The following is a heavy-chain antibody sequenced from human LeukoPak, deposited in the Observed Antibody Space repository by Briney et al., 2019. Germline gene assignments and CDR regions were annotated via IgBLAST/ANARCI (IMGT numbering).Heavy chain of an antibody. Sequence: GGSLRLSCAASGFTFSSYSMNWVRQAPGKGLEWVSSISSISSYIYYADSVKGRFTISRDNAKNSLYLQMNSLRAEDTAVYYCARAYYYGSGSPRSGWFDPWGQGTLVTVSS. V-gene: IGHV3-21*01. CDR2: ISSISSYI. CDR3: ARAYYYGSGSPRSGWFDP. D-gene: IGHD3-10*01. J-gene: IGHJ5*02. CDR1: GFTFSSYS.